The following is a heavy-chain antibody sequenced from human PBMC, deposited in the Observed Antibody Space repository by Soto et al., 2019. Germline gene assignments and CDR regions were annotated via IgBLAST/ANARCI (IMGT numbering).Heavy chain of an antibody. V-gene: IGHV1-2*04. Sequence: ASVKVSCKASGYTFTGYYMHWVRQAPGQGLEWMGWINPNSGGTNYAQKFQGWVTMTRDTSISTAYMELSRLGSDETAVYYCARNFGGVTNDAFDIWGQGTMVTVSS. CDR2: INPNSGGT. D-gene: IGHD3-16*01. CDR1: GYTFTGYY. CDR3: ARNFGGVTNDAFDI. J-gene: IGHJ3*02.